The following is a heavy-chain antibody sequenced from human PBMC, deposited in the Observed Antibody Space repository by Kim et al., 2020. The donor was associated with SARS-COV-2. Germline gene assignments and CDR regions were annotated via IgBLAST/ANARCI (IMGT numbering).Heavy chain of an antibody. V-gene: IGHV1-69*13. J-gene: IGHJ6*02. CDR3: ARDLRYYYYYGMDV. CDR2: IIPIFGTA. Sequence: SVKVSCKASGCTFSNYAISWVRQAPGQGLEWMGGIIPIFGTANYAQKFQGRVTITADESTSTAYMELSSLRSEDTAVYYCARDLRYYYYYGMDVWGQGTTVTVSS. CDR1: GCTFSNYA.